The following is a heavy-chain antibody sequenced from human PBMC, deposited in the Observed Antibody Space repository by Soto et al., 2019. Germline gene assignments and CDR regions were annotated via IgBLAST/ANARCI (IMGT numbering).Heavy chain of an antibody. D-gene: IGHD3-10*01. J-gene: IGHJ6*02. V-gene: IGHV4-59*01. CDR1: GGSITNYY. CDR3: ARESLLWFGEAQSGMDG. CDR2: IYYSGST. Sequence: LSLTCTVSGGSITNYYWNWIRQPPGRGLEWIGYIYYSGSTNYNPSLKSRVTISVDTSKNQFSLKLSSVTAADTAVYYCARESLLWFGEAQSGMDGWGQGTTVTVSS.